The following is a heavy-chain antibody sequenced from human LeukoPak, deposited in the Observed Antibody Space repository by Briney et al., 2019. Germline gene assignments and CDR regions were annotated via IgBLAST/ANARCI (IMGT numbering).Heavy chain of an antibody. V-gene: IGHV3-74*01. J-gene: IGHJ1*01. D-gene: IGHD2-2*02. CDR3: AKDPDCSSTSCYTGYFQH. CDR1: GFTFDNSW. Sequence: GGSLRLSCAASGFTFDNSWIHWVCQGPGRGLVWVSRISPDGITTNYADSVKGRFTISRDNAMNTLYLQMNSLRAEDTAVYYCAKDPDCSSTSCYTGYFQHWGQGTLVTVSS. CDR2: ISPDGITT.